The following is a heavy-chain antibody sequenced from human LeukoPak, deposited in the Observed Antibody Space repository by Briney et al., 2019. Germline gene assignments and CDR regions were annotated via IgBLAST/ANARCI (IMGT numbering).Heavy chain of an antibody. CDR1: GGTFSSYA. J-gene: IGHJ4*02. CDR2: IIPIFGTA. D-gene: IGHD2-15*01. V-gene: IGHV1-69*05. CDR3: ARGGYCSGGSCSPYYFDY. Sequence: SVTVSCKASGGTFSSYAISWVRQAPGQGLEWMGRIIPIFGTADYAQKFQGRVTITTDESTSTAYMELSSLRAEDTAVYYCARGGYCSGGSCSPYYFDYWGQGTLVTVSS.